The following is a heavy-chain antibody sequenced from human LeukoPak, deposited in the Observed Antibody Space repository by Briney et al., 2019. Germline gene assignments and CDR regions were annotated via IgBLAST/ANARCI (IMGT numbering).Heavy chain of an antibody. CDR1: GYTFTGYY. J-gene: IGHJ4*02. V-gene: IGHV1-2*02. D-gene: IGHD1-26*01. CDR2: INPTSGGT. CDR3: ARESLVGAHTPHDY. Sequence: ASVKVSCKASGYTFTGYYMHWVRQAPGQGLEWVGWINPTSGGTNYAQKFQGRVTTTRDTSISTAYMELSGLRSDDTAMYYCARESLVGAHTPHDYWGQGTLVTVSS.